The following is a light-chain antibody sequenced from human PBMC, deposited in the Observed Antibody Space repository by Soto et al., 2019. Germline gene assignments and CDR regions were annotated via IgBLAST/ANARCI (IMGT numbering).Light chain of an antibody. V-gene: IGKV1-6*01. CDR3: LQDYSYPRT. J-gene: IGKJ1*01. CDR1: QAIRTE. CDR2: GTS. Sequence: AIQMTQSPSPLSASVGDRVVITCRASQAIRTELAWYQQRPGKAPKLLIYGTSNLHSGVPSRFSGSGSGTDFTLTINGLQPEDFATYYCLQDYSYPRTFGQGTKVDIK.